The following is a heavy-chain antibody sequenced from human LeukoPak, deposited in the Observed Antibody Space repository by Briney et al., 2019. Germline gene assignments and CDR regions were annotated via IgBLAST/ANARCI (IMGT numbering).Heavy chain of an antibody. CDR1: GFTFSGSA. V-gene: IGHV3-73*01. D-gene: IGHD6-25*01. CDR3: TGSVGY. J-gene: IGHJ4*02. Sequence: GGSLRLSCADFGFTFSGSAIQSVRQASGKGLEWVGRIRSKANNYATAYTASVKGRFTISRDDSKNTAYLQMNSLKTEGTAVYYCTGSVGYWGQGTLVTVSS. CDR2: IRSKANNYAT.